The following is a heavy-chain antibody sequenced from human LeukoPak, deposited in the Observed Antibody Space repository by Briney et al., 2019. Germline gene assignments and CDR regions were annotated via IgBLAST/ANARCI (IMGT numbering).Heavy chain of an antibody. Sequence: ASLKVSCKASGYTFTGYYMHWVRQAPGKGLEWMGGFDPEDGETIYAQKFQGRVTMTEDTSTDTAYMELSSLRSEDTAVYYCATLPKRITIFGVFVQGGGFFDYWGQGTLVTVSS. J-gene: IGHJ4*02. CDR1: GYTFTGYY. V-gene: IGHV1-24*01. CDR2: FDPEDGET. D-gene: IGHD3-3*01. CDR3: ATLPKRITIFGVFVQGGGFFDY.